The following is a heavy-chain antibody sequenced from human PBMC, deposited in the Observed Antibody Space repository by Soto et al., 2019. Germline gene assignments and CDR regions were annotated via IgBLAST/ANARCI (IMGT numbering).Heavy chain of an antibody. V-gene: IGHV4-34*01. J-gene: IGHJ4*02. Sequence: PSETLSLTCAAYGGSFSGYYWTWIRQPPGTGLEWIGEINHSGSTNYNPFLKSRVTISVDTSKNQFSLKLTSVTAADTAVYYCARDKITGLFDYWGQGTLVTVSS. CDR3: ARDKITGLFDY. CDR1: GGSFSGYY. CDR2: INHSGST. D-gene: IGHD2-8*02.